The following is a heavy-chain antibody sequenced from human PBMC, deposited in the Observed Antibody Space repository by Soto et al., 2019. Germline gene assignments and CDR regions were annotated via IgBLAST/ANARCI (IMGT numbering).Heavy chain of an antibody. CDR1: GGTFSSYA. Sequence: GASVKVSCKASGGTFSSYAISWVRQAPGQGLEWMGGIIPIFGTANYAQKFQGRVTITADESTSTAYMELSSLRSEDTAVYYCARSSRRKEWLSDYYYYGMDVWGQGTTVTVS. J-gene: IGHJ6*02. CDR3: ARSSRRKEWLSDYYYYGMDV. V-gene: IGHV1-69*13. CDR2: IIPIFGTA. D-gene: IGHD3-3*01.